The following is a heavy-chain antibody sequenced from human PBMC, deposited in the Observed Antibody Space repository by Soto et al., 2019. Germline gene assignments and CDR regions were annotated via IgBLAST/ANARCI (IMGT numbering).Heavy chain of an antibody. D-gene: IGHD5-18*01. CDR3: ARDYSSYGPFDY. V-gene: IGHV3-48*01. CDR1: GGSVSSGSYY. J-gene: IGHJ4*02. Sequence: ETLSLTCTVSGGSVSSGSYYWNWVRQAPGKGLEWVSYISSSSSTIYYADSVKGRFTISRDNAKNSLYLQMNSLRAEDTAVYYCARDYSSYGPFDYWGQGTLVTVSS. CDR2: ISSSSSTI.